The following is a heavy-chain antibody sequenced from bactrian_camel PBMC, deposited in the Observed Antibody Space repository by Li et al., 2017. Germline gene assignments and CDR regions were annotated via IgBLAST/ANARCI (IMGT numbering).Heavy chain of an antibody. J-gene: IGHJ6*01. CDR2: IAPASGMA. CDR3: AAVKCGLVPPVAEFGF. D-gene: IGHD6*01. Sequence: VQLVESGGGSAQAGGSLTLSCAASGSAYISGTACLGWFRQVPGKEREGVAAIAPASGMAFYSDSVKGRFTISHVNANSSLILQMNSLKPEDTAVYYCAAVKCGLVPPVAEFGFRGQGTQVTVS. CDR1: GSAYISGTAC. V-gene: IGHV3S54*01.